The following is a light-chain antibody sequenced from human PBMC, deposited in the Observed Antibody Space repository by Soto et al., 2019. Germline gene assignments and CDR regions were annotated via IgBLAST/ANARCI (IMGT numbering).Light chain of an antibody. J-gene: IGKJ1*01. CDR2: LGS. CDR1: QSLLHSNGYNY. Sequence: DIVMTQSPLSLPVTPGEPASISCRSSQSLLHSNGYNYLDWYLQKPGQSPQLLIYLGSNRASGVPDRFSGSGSGTEYTLKISRVEAEDVGVYYCMQTLQAPRTFGQGTNVEIK. V-gene: IGKV2-28*01. CDR3: MQTLQAPRT.